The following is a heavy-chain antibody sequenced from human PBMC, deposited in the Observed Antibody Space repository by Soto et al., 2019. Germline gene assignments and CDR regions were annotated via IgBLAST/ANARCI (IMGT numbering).Heavy chain of an antibody. J-gene: IGHJ4*02. V-gene: IGHV3-30*18. D-gene: IGHD3-22*01. Sequence: PGGSLRLSCAASGFTFSSYGMHWVRQAPGKGLEWVAVISYDGSNKYYADSVKGRFTISRDNSKNTLYLQMNSLRAEDTAVYYCAKDKWGYYDSSGYLDYWGQGTLVTVSS. CDR3: AKDKWGYYDSSGYLDY. CDR1: GFTFSSYG. CDR2: ISYDGSNK.